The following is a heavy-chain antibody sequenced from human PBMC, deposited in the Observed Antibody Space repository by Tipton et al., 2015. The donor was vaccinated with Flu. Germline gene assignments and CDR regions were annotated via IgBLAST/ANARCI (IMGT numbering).Heavy chain of an antibody. D-gene: IGHD1-1*01. CDR3: ARDTGTVYFDR. Sequence: TLSLTCTVSGDSMRRDYFWGWIRQAPGKGLEWIGNIHYSGSPHYNPSLKSRVTISVDTSKNQFSLRVSSVTAADTAVYYCARDTGTVYFDRWGRGTLVTVSS. CDR2: IHYSGSP. CDR1: GDSMRRDYF. J-gene: IGHJ2*01. V-gene: IGHV4-38-2*02.